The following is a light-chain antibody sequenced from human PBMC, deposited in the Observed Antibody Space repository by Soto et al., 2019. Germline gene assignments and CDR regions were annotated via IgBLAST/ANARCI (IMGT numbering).Light chain of an antibody. Sequence: QSALTQPPSASGSPGQSVIISCTGTSSDVGAYNYVSWYQQHPGKAPKLMIYEVSKRPSGVPDRFSGSKSGNTASLTVSGLQAEDEADYFCSSYAGSNIFDVLGTGTKLTVL. CDR1: SSDVGAYNY. J-gene: IGLJ1*01. V-gene: IGLV2-8*01. CDR3: SSYAGSNIFDV. CDR2: EVS.